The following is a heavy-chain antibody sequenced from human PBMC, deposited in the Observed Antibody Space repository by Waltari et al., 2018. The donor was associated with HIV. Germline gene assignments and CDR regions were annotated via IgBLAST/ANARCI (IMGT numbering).Heavy chain of an antibody. CDR1: GFTFSSYA. J-gene: IGHJ4*02. Sequence: EVQLLESGGGLVQPGGSLRLSCAASGFTFSSYAMSWVRQAPGKGLEWVSAISGSGGSTYYADSVKGRFTISRDNSKNTLYLQMNSLRAEDTAVYYCAKGPPYYYDSSGYYGVFDYWGQGTLVTVSS. CDR2: ISGSGGST. D-gene: IGHD3-22*01. CDR3: AKGPPYYYDSSGYYGVFDY. V-gene: IGHV3-23*01.